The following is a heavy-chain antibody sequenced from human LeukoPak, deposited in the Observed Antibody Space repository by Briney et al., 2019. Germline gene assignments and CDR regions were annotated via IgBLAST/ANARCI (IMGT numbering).Heavy chain of an antibody. Sequence: ASVKVSCKASGYTFTGYYMHWVRQAPGQGLEWMGRINPNSVGTNYAQKFQGRVTMTRDTSISTAYMELSRLRSDDTAVYYCAREVPTYYYDSSGHPDYWGQGTLVTVSS. V-gene: IGHV1-2*06. J-gene: IGHJ4*02. D-gene: IGHD3-22*01. CDR2: INPNSVGT. CDR1: GYTFTGYY. CDR3: AREVPTYYYDSSGHPDY.